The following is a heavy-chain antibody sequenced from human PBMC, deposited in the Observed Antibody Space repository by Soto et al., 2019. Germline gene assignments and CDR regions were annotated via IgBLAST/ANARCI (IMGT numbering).Heavy chain of an antibody. D-gene: IGHD3-3*01. CDR1: GGSISSSDYY. CDR3: ARLDFWNGRTYDP. V-gene: IGHV4-39*01. CDR2: ISYSGSA. J-gene: IGHJ5*02. Sequence: SETLSLTCSVFGGSISSSDYYWAWIRQPPGEGLEWIGSISYSGSAYCKPSLKSRVTMSVDTSKSQFSLRLNSVIAADTAVYYCARLDFWNGRTYDPWGQGTLVTVSS.